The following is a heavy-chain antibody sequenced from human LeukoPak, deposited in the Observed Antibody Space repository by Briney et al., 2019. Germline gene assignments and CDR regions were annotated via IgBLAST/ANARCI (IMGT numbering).Heavy chain of an antibody. CDR1: GDFIRSYW. Sequence: SETLSLTCDVSGDFIRSYWWGWVRQPAGKGLEWIGRIYATGSTKFNPSLKSRLTMSMDPSTNQLSLKLSLKLTSVPAADTAVYFCARQGYTASYYFLDFWSQGTLVTVSP. CDR3: ARQGYTASYYFLDF. J-gene: IGHJ4*02. CDR2: IYATGST. V-gene: IGHV4-4*07. D-gene: IGHD1-26*01.